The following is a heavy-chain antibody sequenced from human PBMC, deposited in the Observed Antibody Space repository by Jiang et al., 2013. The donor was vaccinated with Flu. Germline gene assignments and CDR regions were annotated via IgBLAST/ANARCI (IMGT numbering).Heavy chain of an antibody. D-gene: IGHD6-19*01. CDR2: IIPIFGTT. CDR3: AGDLLRITSGWSRGPHKWSAFDI. CDR1: GGTFSNYA. Sequence: QLVESGAEVKKPGSSVKVSCKASGGTFSNYAISWVRQAPGQGLEWMGGIIPIFGTTNNAQRLQGRVTITADTPTKTAYMELTSLRSEDTAVYYCAGDLLRITSGWSRGPHKWSAFDIWGQGTMVTVSA. J-gene: IGHJ3*02. V-gene: IGHV1-69*06.